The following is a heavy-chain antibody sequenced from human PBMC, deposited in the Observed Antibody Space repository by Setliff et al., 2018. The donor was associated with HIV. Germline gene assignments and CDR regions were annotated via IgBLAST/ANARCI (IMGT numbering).Heavy chain of an antibody. CDR2: INHSGRT. CDR1: GGSFSAYY. D-gene: IGHD5-12*01. Sequence: SETLSLTCVVYGGSFSAYYWSWIRQPPGKGLEWIGEINHSGRTYYNPSLKSRVTISVDTSKNHFSLKLTSVTAADTAVYYCARDRGRGYDYPIQGYFDYWGQGTLVTVSS. V-gene: IGHV4-34*01. J-gene: IGHJ4*02. CDR3: ARDRGRGYDYPIQGYFDY.